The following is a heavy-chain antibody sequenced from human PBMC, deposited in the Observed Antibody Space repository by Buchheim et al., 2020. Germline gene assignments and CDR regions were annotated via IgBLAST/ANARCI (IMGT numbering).Heavy chain of an antibody. CDR3: ARDAEGDGYNFYYYMDV. D-gene: IGHD5-24*01. CDR1: GGSISSYY. Sequence: QVQLQESGPGLVKPSETLSLTCTVSGGSISSYYWSWIRQPPGKGLEWIGYIYYSGSTNYNPSLKNRVTISVDPSKNQFSLKLSSVTAADTAVYYCARDAEGDGYNFYYYMDVWGKGTT. J-gene: IGHJ6*03. V-gene: IGHV4-59*01. CDR2: IYYSGST.